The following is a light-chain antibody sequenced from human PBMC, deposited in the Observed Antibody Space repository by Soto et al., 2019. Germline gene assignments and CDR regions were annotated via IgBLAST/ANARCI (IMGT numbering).Light chain of an antibody. CDR1: QNINRH. CDR3: QQSYSSPT. J-gene: IGKJ1*01. CDR2: TAS. V-gene: IGKV1-39*01. Sequence: DIQMTQSPSSLSASVGDRVTITCRASQNINRHLNWYQHKSGKAPKLLIYTASRLQSGVPSRISGSGSGTDFTLTISSLQPEDFATYYCQQSYSSPTFGQGTTVEIK.